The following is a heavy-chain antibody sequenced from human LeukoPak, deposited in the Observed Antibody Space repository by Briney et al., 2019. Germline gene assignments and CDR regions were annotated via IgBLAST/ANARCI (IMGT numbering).Heavy chain of an antibody. V-gene: IGHV4-59*01. Sequence: SETLSPTCTVSGGSISSYYWSWIRQPPGKGLEWIGYIYYSGSTNYNPSLKSRVTISVDTSKNQFSLKLSSVTAADTAVYYCAYGDYGIIDYWGQGTLVTVSS. CDR3: AYGDYGIIDY. J-gene: IGHJ4*02. CDR2: IYYSGST. CDR1: GGSISSYY. D-gene: IGHD4-17*01.